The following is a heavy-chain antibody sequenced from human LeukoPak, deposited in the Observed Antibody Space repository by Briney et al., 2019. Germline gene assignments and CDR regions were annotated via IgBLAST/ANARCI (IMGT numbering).Heavy chain of an antibody. CDR2: IYRSGST. CDR1: GGSISSGGYS. Sequence: SQTLSLTCAVSGGSISSGGYSWSWIRQPPGKGLEWIGYIYRSGSTYYNPSLKSRVTISVDRSKNQFSLKLSSVTAADTAVYYCARSSMTMARGAFDIWGQGTMVTVSS. V-gene: IGHV4-30-2*01. D-gene: IGHD3-10*01. J-gene: IGHJ3*02. CDR3: ARSSMTMARGAFDI.